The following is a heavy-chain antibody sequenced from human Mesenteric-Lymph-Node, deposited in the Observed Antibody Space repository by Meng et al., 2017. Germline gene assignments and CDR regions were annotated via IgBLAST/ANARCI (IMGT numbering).Heavy chain of an antibody. V-gene: IGHV5-51*01. CDR2: IYPGDSDT. Sequence: GESLKISCKGSGYSFTSYWIGWVRQMPGKGLEWMGIIYPGDSDTRYSPSFQGQVTISADKSISTAYLQWSSLKASDTAVYYCARMGYCSSTSCRSNYYYGMDVWGQGTTVTVSS. D-gene: IGHD2-2*01. CDR1: GYSFTSYW. J-gene: IGHJ6*02. CDR3: ARMGYCSSTSCRSNYYYGMDV.